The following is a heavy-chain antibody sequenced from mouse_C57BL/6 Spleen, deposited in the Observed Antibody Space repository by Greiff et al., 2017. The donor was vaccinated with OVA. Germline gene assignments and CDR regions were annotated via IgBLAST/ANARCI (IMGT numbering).Heavy chain of an antibody. CDR3: ARKGGVVAPYYAMDY. CDR1: GFSLTSYG. CDR2: IWSGGST. D-gene: IGHD1-1*01. V-gene: IGHV2-2*01. J-gene: IGHJ4*01. Sequence: QVHVKQSGPGLVQPSQSLPITCTVSGFSLTSYGVHWVRQSPGRGREWLGWIWSGGSTDYNAAFISRLSISKDNSKSQVFFKMNSLQADDTAIYYCARKGGVVAPYYAMDYWGQGTSVTVSS.